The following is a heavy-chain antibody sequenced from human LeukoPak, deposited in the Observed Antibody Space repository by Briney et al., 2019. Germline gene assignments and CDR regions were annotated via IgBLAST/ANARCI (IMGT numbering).Heavy chain of an antibody. Sequence: PGGSLRLSCAASGFSFSSYSMNWVRQAPGKGLEWVSHISTTSSPTYYADSVKGRFAMSRDNAKSSVYLQMNSLRAEDTAVYYCARDFDFWSGYIVWGQGTLVTVSS. CDR2: ISTTSSPT. CDR1: GFSFSSYS. D-gene: IGHD3-3*01. CDR3: ARDFDFWSGYIV. V-gene: IGHV3-48*04. J-gene: IGHJ4*02.